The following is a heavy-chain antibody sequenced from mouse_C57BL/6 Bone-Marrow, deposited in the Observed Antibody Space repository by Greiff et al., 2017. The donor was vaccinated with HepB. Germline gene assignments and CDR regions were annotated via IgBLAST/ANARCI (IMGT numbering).Heavy chain of an antibody. V-gene: IGHV1-19*01. CDR1: GYTFTDYY. J-gene: IGHJ3*01. CDR2: INPYNGGT. Sequence: EVKLMESGPVLVKPGASVKMSCKASGYTFTDYYMNWVKQSHGKSLEWIGVINPYNGGTSYNQKFKGKATLTVDKSSSTAYMELNSLKSEDSAVYYCARGIYYYGSSPAWFAYWGQGTLVTVSA. D-gene: IGHD1-1*01. CDR3: ARGIYYYGSSPAWFAY.